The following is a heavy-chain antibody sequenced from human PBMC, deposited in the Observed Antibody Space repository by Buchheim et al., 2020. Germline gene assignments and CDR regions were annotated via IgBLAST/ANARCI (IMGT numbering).Heavy chain of an antibody. J-gene: IGHJ5*02. CDR1: GFTFSAYA. Sequence: EVQLVEFGGGLVQPGGSLRLSCAGSGFTFSAYAFNWVRQAPGRGLEWLSYIDKSSSIYYAESVKGRFTISRDNAKGPVFLQINSLRAEDTAVYFCARDQAVVHWGQGTL. CDR2: IDKSSSI. V-gene: IGHV3-48*01. CDR3: ARDQAVVH.